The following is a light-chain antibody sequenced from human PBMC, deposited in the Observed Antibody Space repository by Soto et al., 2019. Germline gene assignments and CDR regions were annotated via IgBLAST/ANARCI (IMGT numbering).Light chain of an antibody. J-gene: IGLJ3*02. CDR3: SSFAGRYSWV. V-gene: IGLV2-8*01. CDR1: SSDIGGYNY. Sequence: QSVLTQPPSASGSPGQSVTISCAGNSSDIGGYNYVSWYQQHPGKAPKLMIYEVSKRPSGVPDRFSGSKSANTASLTVSGLQADDESDYYCSSFAGRYSWVCCGGTKLTVL. CDR2: EVS.